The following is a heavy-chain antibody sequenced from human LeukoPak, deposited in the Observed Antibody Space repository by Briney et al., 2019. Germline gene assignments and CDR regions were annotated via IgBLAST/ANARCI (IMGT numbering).Heavy chain of an antibody. CDR2: IYTSGST. D-gene: IGHD6-13*01. CDR1: GGSISSGSYY. V-gene: IGHV4-61*02. J-gene: IGHJ4*02. CDR3: AREAAGTGSVDY. Sequence: TLSLTCTVSGGSISSGSYYWSWIRQPAGKGLEWIGRIYTSGSTNYNPSLKSRVTISVDTSKNQFSLKLSSVTAADTAVYYCAREAAGTGSVDYWGQGTLVTVSS.